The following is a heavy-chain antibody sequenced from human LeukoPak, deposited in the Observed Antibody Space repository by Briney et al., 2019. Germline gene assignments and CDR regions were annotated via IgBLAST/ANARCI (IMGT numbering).Heavy chain of an antibody. CDR2: ISAYNGNT. V-gene: IGHV1-18*01. CDR1: GYTFTSYG. CDR3: AKEAFVYSGYYPLDY. J-gene: IGHJ4*02. D-gene: IGHD3-22*01. Sequence: ASVEVSCKASGYTFTSYGISWVRQAPGQGLEWMGWISAYNGNTNYAQKLQGRVTMTTDTSTSTAYMELRSLRTEDTAVYYCAKEAFVYSGYYPLDYWGQGTLVTVSS.